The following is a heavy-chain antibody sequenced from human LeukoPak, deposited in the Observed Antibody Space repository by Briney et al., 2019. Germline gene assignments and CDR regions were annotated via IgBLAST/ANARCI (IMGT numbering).Heavy chain of an antibody. CDR2: ISPYNGDT. Sequence: ASVKVSCKASGYIFMNYGITWVRQAPGHGLEWMGWISPYNGDTRYAQQLRDRVTMTTDTSTSTAYMELRSLRSDDTAVYYCVRTEDDLASATFPFDLWGQGTLVIVSS. V-gene: IGHV1-18*01. J-gene: IGHJ4*02. CDR1: GYIFMNYG. D-gene: IGHD3-9*01. CDR3: VRTEDDLASATFPFDL.